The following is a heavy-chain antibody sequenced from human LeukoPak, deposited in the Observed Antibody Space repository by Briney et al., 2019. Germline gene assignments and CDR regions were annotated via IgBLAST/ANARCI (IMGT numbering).Heavy chain of an antibody. CDR1: GYSISSGYY. V-gene: IGHV4-38-2*02. Sequence: SETLSLTCTVSGYSISSGYYWGWIRQPPGKGLEWIGSIYHSGSTYYNPSLKSRVTISVDTSKNQFSLKLSSVTAADTAVYYCARDFSSSWPGYYYYYMDVWGKGTTVTISS. CDR2: IYHSGST. J-gene: IGHJ6*03. D-gene: IGHD6-13*01. CDR3: ARDFSSSWPGYYYYYMDV.